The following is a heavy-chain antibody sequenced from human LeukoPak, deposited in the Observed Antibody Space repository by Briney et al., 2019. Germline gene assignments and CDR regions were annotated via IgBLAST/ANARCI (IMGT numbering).Heavy chain of an antibody. CDR2: ISSSSSYI. CDR1: GFTFGSYS. J-gene: IGHJ4*02. V-gene: IGHV3-21*01. CDR3: ATLGVGDYFDY. Sequence: GGSLRLSCAASGFTFGSYSMNWVRQAPGKGLEWVSSISSSSSYIYYADSVKGRFTISRDNAKSSLYLQMNSLRAEDTAVYYCATLGVGDYFDYWGQGTLVTVSS. D-gene: IGHD3-16*01.